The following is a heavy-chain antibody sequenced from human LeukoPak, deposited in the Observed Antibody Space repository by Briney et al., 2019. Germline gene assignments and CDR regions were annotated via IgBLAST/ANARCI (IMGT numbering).Heavy chain of an antibody. CDR2: KNSNSYNT. D-gene: IGHD3-3*01. CDR3: ARGTPFTTYYDFWTEPRYWFDP. CDR1: GYTFTSYD. J-gene: IGHJ5*02. V-gene: IGHV1-8*03. Sequence: ASVKAFCKASGYTFTSYDINCVRQASGQGLEWMICKNSNSYNTDYEQKFQGRVTITRNTSISTAYRELSSLRSEDTAVYYCARGTPFTTYYDFWTEPRYWFDPWGQGTLVTVSS.